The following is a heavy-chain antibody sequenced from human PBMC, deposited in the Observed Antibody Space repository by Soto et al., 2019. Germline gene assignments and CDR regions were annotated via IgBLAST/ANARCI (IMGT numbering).Heavy chain of an antibody. CDR1: GGSISSGDYY. V-gene: IGHV4-30-4*01. D-gene: IGHD2-15*01. CDR2: IYYSGST. CDR3: ARDPRSGGIYYYYGMDV. J-gene: IGHJ6*04. Sequence: SETLSLTCTVSGGSISSGDYYWSWIRQPPGKGLEWIGYIYYSGSTYYNPSLKSRVTISVDTSKNQFSLKLSSVTAADTAVYYCARDPRSGGIYYYYGMDVWGKGTTVTVSS.